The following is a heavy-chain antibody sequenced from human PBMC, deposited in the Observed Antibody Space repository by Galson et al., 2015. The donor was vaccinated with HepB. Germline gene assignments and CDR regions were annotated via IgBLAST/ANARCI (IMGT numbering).Heavy chain of an antibody. CDR3: ARAWEGYTGWLVLDY. Sequence: CAISGDSVSSNSAAWNWIRQSPSRGLEWLGRTYYRSKWYNDYAVSVKSRITINPDTSKNQFSLQLNSVTPEDTAVYYCARAWEGYTGWLVLDYWGQGTLVTVSS. V-gene: IGHV6-1*01. D-gene: IGHD6-19*01. CDR2: TYYRSKWYN. J-gene: IGHJ4*02. CDR1: GDSVSSNSAA.